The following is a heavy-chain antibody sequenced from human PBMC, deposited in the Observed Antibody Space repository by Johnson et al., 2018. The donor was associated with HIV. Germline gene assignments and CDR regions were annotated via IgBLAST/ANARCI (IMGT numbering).Heavy chain of an antibody. V-gene: IGHV3-33*08. CDR3: STMVQGDPVAFDI. CDR1: RITLSSYG. D-gene: IGHD3-10*01. CDR2: IWYDGSNT. Sequence: QVQLVESGGGVVQPGRSLRLSCAASRITLSSYGMHWVRQAPGQGLEWGAVIWYDGSNTYDDDSVQGRFTISRDISKNVLYLQMNSLRPEDTAVYYCSTMVQGDPVAFDIWGQGTMVTVSS. J-gene: IGHJ3*02.